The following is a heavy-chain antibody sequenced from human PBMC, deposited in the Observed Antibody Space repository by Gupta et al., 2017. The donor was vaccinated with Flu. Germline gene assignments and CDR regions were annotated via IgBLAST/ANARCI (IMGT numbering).Heavy chain of an antibody. D-gene: IGHD2-8*01. Sequence: RQAPGQVLEWMGGFIPLSDTTNYAQKLQGRVTITADKYTNTVAMELSSLTSGDTAIYYCAGQLGTWGYNGADYWGQGTLVTVSS. CDR2: FIPLSDTT. J-gene: IGHJ4*02. CDR3: AGQLGTWGYNGADY. V-gene: IGHV1-69*06.